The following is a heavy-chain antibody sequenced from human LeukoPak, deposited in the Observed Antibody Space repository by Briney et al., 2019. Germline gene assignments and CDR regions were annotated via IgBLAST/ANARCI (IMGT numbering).Heavy chain of an antibody. CDR2: IYSGGST. J-gene: IGHJ6*03. CDR1: EFSVGSNY. CDR3: ARDRRDYYGSGTYRDPYYYMDV. Sequence: GGSLRLSCAASEFSVGSNYMTWVRQAPGKGLEWVSLIYSGGSTYYADSVKGRFTISRDDSKNTLYLQMNSLRAEDTAVYYCARDRRDYYGSGTYRDPYYYMDVWGKGTTVIISS. V-gene: IGHV3-66*01. D-gene: IGHD3-10*01.